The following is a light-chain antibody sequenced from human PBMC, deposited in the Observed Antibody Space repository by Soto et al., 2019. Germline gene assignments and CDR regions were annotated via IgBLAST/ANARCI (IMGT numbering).Light chain of an antibody. CDR1: SSDVGYYNY. CDR3: SSYTTSSTYV. V-gene: IGLV2-14*03. J-gene: IGLJ1*01. Sequence: QSALTQPASVSGSPGQSITISCTGTSSDVGYYNYVSWFQQYPGKAPKLLISEVSNRPSGVSNRFSGSKSGNTASLTISGLQAEDEADYYFSSYTTSSTYVFGTGTKLTVL. CDR2: EVS.